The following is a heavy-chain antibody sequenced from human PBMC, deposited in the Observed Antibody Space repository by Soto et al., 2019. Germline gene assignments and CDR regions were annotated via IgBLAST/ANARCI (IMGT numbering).Heavy chain of an antibody. CDR2: IYYSGGT. Sequence: QVQLQESGPGLVKPSQTLSLTCTVSGGSISSGDYYWSWIRQPPGKGLEWIGFIYYSGGTYYKPSLKSRVTISVDTSKNKFSLTLSSVTAADTAVYYCARASTGELWVYANWFDPWGPGTLVTVS. J-gene: IGHJ5*02. D-gene: IGHD3-16*01. CDR1: GGSISSGDYY. CDR3: ARASTGELWVYANWFDP. V-gene: IGHV4-30-4*01.